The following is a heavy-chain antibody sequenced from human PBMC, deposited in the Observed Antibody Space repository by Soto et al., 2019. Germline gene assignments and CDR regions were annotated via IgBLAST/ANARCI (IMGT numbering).Heavy chain of an antibody. CDR2: IIPIFGTA. V-gene: IGHV1-69*01. CDR3: ARDLGQADGMDV. CDR1: GGTFSSYA. J-gene: IGHJ6*02. D-gene: IGHD7-27*01. Sequence: QVQLVQSGAEVKKPGSSVKVSCKASGGTFSSYAISWVRQAPGQGLEWMGGIIPIFGTANYAQKFQGRVTITANESTSTAYMELSNLRAEDTAVYYCARDLGQADGMDVWGQGTTVTVSS.